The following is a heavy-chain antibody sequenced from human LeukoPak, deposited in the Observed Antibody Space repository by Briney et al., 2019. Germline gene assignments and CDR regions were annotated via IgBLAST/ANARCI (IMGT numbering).Heavy chain of an antibody. D-gene: IGHD2-21*01. CDR3: AIIGTPGETEYYRL. J-gene: IGHJ1*01. CDR1: GFTFSDYH. Sequence: GGSLRLSCAASGFTFSDYHMNWIRQAPGKGLEWVSHISSSGSAIYYTDSVEGRFTISRDNAKNSLYLQINSLSAEDTAIYYCAIIGTPGETEYYRLWGQGTRVTVSS. V-gene: IGHV3-11*04. CDR2: ISSSGSAI.